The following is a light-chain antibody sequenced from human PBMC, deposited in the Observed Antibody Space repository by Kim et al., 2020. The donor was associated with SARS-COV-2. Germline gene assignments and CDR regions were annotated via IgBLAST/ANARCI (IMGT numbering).Light chain of an antibody. CDR2: KAS. J-gene: IGKJ4*01. Sequence: SASVGDRVTITCRASQSISTSLAWYQQKPGKAPKLLIYKASNLESGVPSRFSGSGSGTQFTLTISSLQPDDFATYYCQQYNEYSTFGGGTKVDIK. V-gene: IGKV1-5*03. CDR1: QSISTS. CDR3: QQYNEYST.